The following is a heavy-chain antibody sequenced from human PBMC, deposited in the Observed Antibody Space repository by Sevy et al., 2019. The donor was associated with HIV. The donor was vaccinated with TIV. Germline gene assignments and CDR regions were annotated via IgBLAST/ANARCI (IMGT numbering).Heavy chain of an antibody. J-gene: IGHJ6*02. CDR2: ISGSGDNT. D-gene: IGHD3-3*01. V-gene: IGHV3-23*01. CDR1: GFTFSNYA. CDR3: AKNESFRSGYLAMDV. Sequence: GGSLRLSCAASGFTFSNYAMNWVRQTPGKGLEWVSSISGSGDNTYYADSVKGRFTISRDISYNTVTLQMSSLRAEDTAVYYCAKNESFRSGYLAMDVWGQGTTVTVSS.